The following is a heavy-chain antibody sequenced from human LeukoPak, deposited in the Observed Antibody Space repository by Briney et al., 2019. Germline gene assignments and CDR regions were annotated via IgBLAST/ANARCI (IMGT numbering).Heavy chain of an antibody. Sequence: SETLSLTCTVSGGSISSYYWSWIRQPPGKGLEWIGYIYYSGSTNYNPSLKSRVTISVDTSKNQFSLKLSSVTAADTAVYYCAREGRQGGDDYWGQGTLVTVSS. CDR2: IYYSGST. CDR3: AREGRQGGDDY. CDR1: GGSISSYY. J-gene: IGHJ4*02. D-gene: IGHD1-26*01. V-gene: IGHV4-59*01.